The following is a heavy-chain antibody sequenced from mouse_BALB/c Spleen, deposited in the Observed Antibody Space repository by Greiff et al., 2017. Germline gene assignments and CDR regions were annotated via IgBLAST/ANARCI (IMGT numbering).Heavy chain of an antibody. CDR2: INPYNDYT. J-gene: IGHJ4*01. CDR3: ARSGGNYYYAMDY. CDR1: GYTFTNHH. Sequence: EVQLQESGAELVRPGASVKISCKAFGYTFTNHHINWVKQRPGQGLDWIGYINPYNDYTSYNQKFKGKATLTVDKSSNTAYLQLSSLTPEDTAVYYCARSGGNYYYAMDYWGQGTSVTVSS. D-gene: IGHD2-1*01. V-gene: IGHV1S45*01.